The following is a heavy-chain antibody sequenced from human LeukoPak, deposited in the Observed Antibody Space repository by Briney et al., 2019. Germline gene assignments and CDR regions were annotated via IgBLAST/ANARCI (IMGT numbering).Heavy chain of an antibody. Sequence: ASVKVSCKTSGYIFHNYGMTWVRQAPGQGLEWVGWISPHNGKTKYAQKLQGRVTLTRDAFTATAYMELRSLRSDDTAVYYCARAFEDRDNWDYYFDVWGRGTLVTVSS. V-gene: IGHV1-18*01. D-gene: IGHD4/OR15-4a*01. CDR2: ISPHNGKT. J-gene: IGHJ2*01. CDR1: GYIFHNYG. CDR3: ARAFEDRDNWDYYFDV.